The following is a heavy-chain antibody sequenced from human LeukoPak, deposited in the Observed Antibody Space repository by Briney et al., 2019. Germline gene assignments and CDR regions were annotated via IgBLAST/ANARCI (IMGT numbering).Heavy chain of an antibody. CDR2: IYPGDSDT. Sequence: GESLKISCKGSGYRFTNYWIGWVRQMPGKGLEWMGIIYPGDSDTRYSPSFQGQVTISAVKSISTAYLQWSSLKASDTAMYYCARHQVTDNSGTLDFWGQGTLVTVSS. CDR3: ARHQVTDNSGTLDF. V-gene: IGHV5-51*01. J-gene: IGHJ4*02. D-gene: IGHD1-26*01. CDR1: GYRFTNYW.